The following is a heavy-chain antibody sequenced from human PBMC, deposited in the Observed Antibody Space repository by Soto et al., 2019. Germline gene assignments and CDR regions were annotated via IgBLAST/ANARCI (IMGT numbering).Heavy chain of an antibody. CDR1: GYTFTSYA. J-gene: IGHJ4*02. D-gene: IGHD4-17*01. CDR2: INAGNGNT. Sequence: QVPLVQSGAEVKKPGASVKVSCKASGYTFTSYAMHWVRQAPGQRLEWMGWINAGNGNTKYSQKFQGRVTITRDTSASTAYMELSSLRSEDTAVYYCARRTTVTTGTFDYWGQGTLVTVSS. CDR3: ARRTTVTTGTFDY. V-gene: IGHV1-3*01.